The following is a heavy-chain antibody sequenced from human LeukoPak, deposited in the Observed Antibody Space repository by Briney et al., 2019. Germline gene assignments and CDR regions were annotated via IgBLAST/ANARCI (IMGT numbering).Heavy chain of an antibody. V-gene: IGHV3-53*01. CDR1: GFTVSSNY. J-gene: IGHJ6*02. CDR2: MYSGGKT. CDR3: ARDLNLGEIQGVYYYYGMDV. D-gene: IGHD5-18*01. Sequence: GGSLRLSCAASGFTVSSNYMSWVRQAPGKGLEWVSVMYSGGKTYYANSVKGRFTISRDNSKNTLHLQMNSLRAEDTAVYYCARDLNLGEIQGVYYYYGMDVWGQGTTVTVSS.